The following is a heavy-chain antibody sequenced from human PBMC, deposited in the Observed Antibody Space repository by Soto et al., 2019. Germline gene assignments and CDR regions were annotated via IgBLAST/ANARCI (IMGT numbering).Heavy chain of an antibody. Sequence: QVQLQESGPGLVKPSETLSLTCTVSGGSISSYYWSWIRQPPGKGLEWIVYIYYSGSTNYNPSLTCRVNIAVDTAKNQFSLKLSSVTAADTAVYYCARGWGYSFDYWGQGTLVTLSS. CDR2: IYYSGST. V-gene: IGHV4-59*01. D-gene: IGHD3-16*01. CDR1: GGSISSYY. J-gene: IGHJ4*02. CDR3: ARGWGYSFDY.